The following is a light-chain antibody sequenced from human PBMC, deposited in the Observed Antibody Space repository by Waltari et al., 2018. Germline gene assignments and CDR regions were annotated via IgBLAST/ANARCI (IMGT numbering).Light chain of an antibody. CDR3: QSYDTSLSVV. J-gene: IGLJ3*02. CDR2: GPM. V-gene: IGLV1-40*01. CDR1: GSNIGAGYD. Sequence: QSVLTQPPSVSGAPGQRVTISCTGSGSNIGAGYDVHWYQQLPRAAPKLLIYGPMTRPFGVPYRFFGSSAGTSASLAITGLQAEDEADYYCQSYDTSLSVVFGGGTKLTVL.